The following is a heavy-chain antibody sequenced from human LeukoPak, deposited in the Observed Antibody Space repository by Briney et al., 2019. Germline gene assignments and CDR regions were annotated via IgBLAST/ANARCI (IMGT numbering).Heavy chain of an antibody. CDR1: GFTFSSYA. D-gene: IGHD3-22*01. J-gene: IGHJ3*02. Sequence: GGSLRLSCAASGFTFSSYAMSWVRQAPGKGLEWVAFIRYDGSNKYYADSVKGRFTISRDNSKNTLYLQMNSLRAEDTAVYYCARGGTYFYDSSGPTEDAFDIWGQGTMVTVSS. V-gene: IGHV3-30*02. CDR3: ARGGTYFYDSSGPTEDAFDI. CDR2: IRYDGSNK.